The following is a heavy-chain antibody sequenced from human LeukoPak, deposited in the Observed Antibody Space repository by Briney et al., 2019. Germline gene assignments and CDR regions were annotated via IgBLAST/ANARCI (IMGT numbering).Heavy chain of an antibody. Sequence: ASVKVSCKASGNTFTDYYIHWVRQAPGQGLEWMGWINHISGGTECAQKFQGRVTMARDTSMSTFYMELSSLRSDDTALYYCARDPVRRDGYNLDYWGQGTLVTVSS. CDR3: ARDPVRRDGYNLDY. CDR2: INHISGGT. CDR1: GNTFTDYY. J-gene: IGHJ4*02. V-gene: IGHV1-2*02. D-gene: IGHD5-24*01.